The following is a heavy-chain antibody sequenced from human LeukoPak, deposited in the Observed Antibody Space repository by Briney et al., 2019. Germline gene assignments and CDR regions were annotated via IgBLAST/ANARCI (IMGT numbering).Heavy chain of an antibody. V-gene: IGHV1-69*13. CDR3: ARMPYDFWSGYGNSYYYYYMDV. Sequence: SVKLSCKASGGTFSSYAISWVRQAPGQGLEWMGGIIPIFGTANYAQKFQGRVTITADESTSTAYMELSSLRSEDTAVYYCARMPYDFWSGYGNSYYYYYMDVWGKGTTVTVSS. CDR1: GGTFSSYA. D-gene: IGHD3-3*01. J-gene: IGHJ6*03. CDR2: IIPIFGTA.